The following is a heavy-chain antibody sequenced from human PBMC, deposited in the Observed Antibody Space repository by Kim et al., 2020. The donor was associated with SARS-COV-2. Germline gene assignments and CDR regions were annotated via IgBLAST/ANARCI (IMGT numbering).Heavy chain of an antibody. CDR1: GYTFTSNG. CDR2: ISTYNGNI. Sequence: ASVKVSCKASGYTFTSNGISWVRQAPGQGLEWMGWISTYNGNINYAQKFQGRVIMTTDISTSTAYMELRNLRSDDMAVYYCTRDLSSSYFGGYNWFDPWGQGTLVTVSS. CDR3: TRDLSSSYFGGYNWFDP. D-gene: IGHD6-13*01. J-gene: IGHJ5*02. V-gene: IGHV1-18*03.